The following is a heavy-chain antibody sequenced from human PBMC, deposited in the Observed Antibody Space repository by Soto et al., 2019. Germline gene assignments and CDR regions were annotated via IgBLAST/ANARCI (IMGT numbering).Heavy chain of an antibody. D-gene: IGHD3-22*01. Sequence: EVPLVESGGGLIQPGGSLRLSCAASGFTFSSNDMNWVRQAPGKGLEWVSLIYSGGSTYYADSVKGRFTISRDNSKNTLDLQMSSLRAEDTAVYYCATRPLLPGAPWGQGTMVTVSS. CDR3: ATRPLLPGAP. CDR2: IYSGGST. V-gene: IGHV3-53*01. J-gene: IGHJ3*01. CDR1: GFTFSSND.